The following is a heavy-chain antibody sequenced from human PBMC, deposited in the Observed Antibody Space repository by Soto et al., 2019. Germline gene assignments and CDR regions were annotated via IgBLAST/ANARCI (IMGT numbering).Heavy chain of an antibody. CDR1: GFTFSSYA. CDR3: AKSGPEITMVRGASFDY. J-gene: IGHJ4*02. CDR2: ISGSGGST. V-gene: IGHV3-23*01. D-gene: IGHD3-10*01. Sequence: GGSLRLSCAASGFTFSSYAMSWVRQAPGKGLEWVSAISGSGGSTYYADSVKGRFTISRDNSKNTLYLQMNSLRAEDTAVYYCAKSGPEITMVRGASFDYWGQGTLVTVSS.